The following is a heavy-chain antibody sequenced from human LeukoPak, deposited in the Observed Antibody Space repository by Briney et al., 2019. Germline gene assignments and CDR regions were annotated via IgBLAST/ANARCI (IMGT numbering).Heavy chain of an antibody. D-gene: IGHD2-2*03. CDR2: ISGYNGNT. J-gene: IGHJ3*02. Sequence: ASVKVSCKASGYSFSYFGINWVRQAPGQGLEWMGWISGYNGNTNYAQKSEGRLTLTTDTATSTVYMELRNLRSDDTAVYYCARSMEGAWIGGPDAFDIWGQGTMVTVSS. CDR3: ARSMEGAWIGGPDAFDI. CDR1: GYSFSYFG. V-gene: IGHV1-18*01.